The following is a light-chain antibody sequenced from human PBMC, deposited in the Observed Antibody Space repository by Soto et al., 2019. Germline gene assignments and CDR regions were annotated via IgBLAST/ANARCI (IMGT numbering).Light chain of an antibody. V-gene: IGLV2-14*01. CDR2: EVS. Sequence: QSALTQPASVSGSPGQSITISCTGTSSDVGAYNRVSWYQQHSGKAPKLMIYEVSNRPSGVSNRFSGSKSGNTASLTISGLQAEDEADYYCLSYTTSSSYFFGTGTKLTVL. CDR1: SSDVGAYNR. J-gene: IGLJ1*01. CDR3: LSYTTSSSYF.